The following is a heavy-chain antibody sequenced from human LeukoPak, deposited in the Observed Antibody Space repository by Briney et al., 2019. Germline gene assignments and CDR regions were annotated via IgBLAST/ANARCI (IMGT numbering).Heavy chain of an antibody. J-gene: IGHJ4*02. D-gene: IGHD5-18*01. Sequence: GGSLRLSCAASGFTFSSNAISWVRQAPGKGLEWVSGISGSGGTTYYADSVKGRFTISRDNSKNTLYLQMNSLGAEDTAVYYCARVGGYSYGRTFDYWGQGTLVTVSS. CDR3: ARVGGYSYGRTFDY. CDR2: ISGSGGTT. V-gene: IGHV3-23*01. CDR1: GFTFSSNA.